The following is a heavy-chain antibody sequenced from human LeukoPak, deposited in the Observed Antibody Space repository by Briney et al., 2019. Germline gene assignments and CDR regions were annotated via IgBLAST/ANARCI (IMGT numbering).Heavy chain of an antibody. CDR2: ISSSSSYI. J-gene: IGHJ4*02. Sequence: GGSLRLSCAASGFTFSTYAMSWVRQAPGKGLEWVSSISSSSSYIYYADSVKGRFTISRDNAKNSLYLQMNSLRAEDTAVYYCARVGYSYGTFDYWGQGTLVTVSS. CDR3: ARVGYSYGTFDY. V-gene: IGHV3-21*01. CDR1: GFTFSTYA. D-gene: IGHD5-18*01.